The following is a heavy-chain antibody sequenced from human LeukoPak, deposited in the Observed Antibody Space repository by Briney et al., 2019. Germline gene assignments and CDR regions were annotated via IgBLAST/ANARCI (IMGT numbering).Heavy chain of an antibody. Sequence: SETLSLTCAVYGGSFSGYYWSWIREPPGKGLEWIGEINHSGSTNYNPSLKSRVTISVATSKNQFSLKLSSVTAADTAVYYCARGHEGVVVAATNWFDPWGQGTLVTVSS. V-gene: IGHV4-34*01. CDR1: GGSFSGYY. J-gene: IGHJ5*02. D-gene: IGHD2-15*01. CDR2: INHSGST. CDR3: ARGHEGVVVAATNWFDP.